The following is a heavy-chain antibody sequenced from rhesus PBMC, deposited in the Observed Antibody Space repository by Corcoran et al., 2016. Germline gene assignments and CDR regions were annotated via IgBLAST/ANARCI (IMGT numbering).Heavy chain of an antibody. Sequence: EVQLVESGGGLVQPGGSLRLSCAASGFTFSDYGMSWVRQAPGRGLEWISFISYTGKTKYYADSWKGRFTISRDNAKNSLSLQMNSLRAEDTAVYYCARSRYSGYSFDYWGQGVLVTVSS. V-gene: IGHV3S16*01. J-gene: IGHJ4*01. D-gene: IGHD5-24*01. CDR3: ARSRYSGYSFDY. CDR2: ISYTGKTK. CDR1: GFTFSDYG.